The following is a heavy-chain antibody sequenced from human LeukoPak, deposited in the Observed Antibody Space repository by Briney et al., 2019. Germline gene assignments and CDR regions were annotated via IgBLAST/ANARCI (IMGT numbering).Heavy chain of an antibody. D-gene: IGHD3-22*01. CDR3: AGVNADSSLYYFDY. CDR2: ISYDGSNK. J-gene: IGHJ4*02. Sequence: AGGSLRLSCAASGFTFSSYGMHWVRQAPGKGLEWVAVISYDGSNKYYADSVKGRFTISRDNSKNTLYLQMNSLRAEDTAVYYCAGVNADSSLYYFDYWGQGTLVTVSS. CDR1: GFTFSSYG. V-gene: IGHV3-30*03.